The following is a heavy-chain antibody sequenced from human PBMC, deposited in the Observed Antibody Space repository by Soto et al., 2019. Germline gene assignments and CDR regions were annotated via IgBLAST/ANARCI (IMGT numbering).Heavy chain of an antibody. CDR1: GFTFSSYG. D-gene: IGHD5-12*01. V-gene: IGHV3-30*18. Sequence: QVQLVESGGGVVQPGRSLRLSCAASGFTFSSYGMHWVRQAPGKGLEWVAVISYDGSNKYYADSVKGRFTISRDNSKNTLYLQLISLRAEDTAVYYCAEDHRDIAAQFDYWGQGTLVTVSS. CDR3: AEDHRDIAAQFDY. J-gene: IGHJ4*02. CDR2: ISYDGSNK.